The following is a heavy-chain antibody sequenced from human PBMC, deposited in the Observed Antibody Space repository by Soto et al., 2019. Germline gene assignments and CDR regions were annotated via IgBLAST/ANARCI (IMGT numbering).Heavy chain of an antibody. CDR3: AARRDAGPV. J-gene: IGHJ4*02. V-gene: IGHV4-4*02. CDR2: IHHTGST. CDR1: GGSIGTMDW. D-gene: IGHD6-13*01. Sequence: SETLSLTCAVSGGSIGTMDWWTWVRQPPGKGLQWVGEIHHTGSTNYNPSLQSRVTISIDESWTSFSLNLDSVTAADTAVYYCAARRDAGPVWGPGMLVTVSS.